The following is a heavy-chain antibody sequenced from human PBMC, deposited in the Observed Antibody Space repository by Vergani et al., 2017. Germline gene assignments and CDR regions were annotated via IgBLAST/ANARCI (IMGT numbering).Heavy chain of an antibody. D-gene: IGHD6-13*01. CDR1: GGSISSYY. Sequence: QVQLQESGPGLVKPSETLSLTCAVSGGSISSYYWSWIRQPPGKGLELIGYIDYSGSTNYNPSLKSRFTISVDTSKNQFSLKLSSVTASDTAVYYCARGTQQLVFQPXLGIWGQGTLVTVSS. J-gene: IGHJ4*02. CDR2: IDYSGST. V-gene: IGHV4-59*08. CDR3: ARGTQQLVFQPXLGI.